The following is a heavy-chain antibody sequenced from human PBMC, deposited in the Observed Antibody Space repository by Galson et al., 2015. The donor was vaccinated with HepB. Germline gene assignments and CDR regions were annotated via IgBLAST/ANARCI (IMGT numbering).Heavy chain of an antibody. CDR1: GSAFSKFG. V-gene: IGHV3-33*01. J-gene: IGHJ4*02. D-gene: IGHD1-26*01. CDR2: IWYDGSTK. Sequence: SLRLSCAASGSAFSKFGMQWVRQAPGKGLEWVAVIWYDGSTKYYADSVKGRFIISRDNSNNTLYVEMNSLRVEDTAVYYCARGGASWSPDPLDYWGQGTLVTVSS. CDR3: ARGGASWSPDPLDY.